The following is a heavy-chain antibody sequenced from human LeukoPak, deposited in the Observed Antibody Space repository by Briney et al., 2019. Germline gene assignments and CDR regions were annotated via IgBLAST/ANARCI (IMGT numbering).Heavy chain of an antibody. CDR1: GYTFTSYG. D-gene: IGHD2-15*01. V-gene: IGHV1-18*01. CDR3: ARDPIVVVVAATWAHLGSFDY. J-gene: IGHJ4*02. CDR2: ISAYNGNT. Sequence: GASVKVSCKASGYTFTSYGISWVRQAPGQGLEWMGWISAYNGNTNYAQKLQGRVTMTTDTSTSTAYMELRSLRSDDTAVYYCARDPIVVVVAATWAHLGSFDYWGQGTLVTVSS.